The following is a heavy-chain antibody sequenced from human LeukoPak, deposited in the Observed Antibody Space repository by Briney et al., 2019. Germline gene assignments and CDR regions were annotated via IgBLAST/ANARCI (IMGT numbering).Heavy chain of an antibody. D-gene: IGHD2-21*02. Sequence: ASVKVSCKASGYTFTGYYMHWVRQAPGQGLEWMGWINPNSGGTNYAQKFQGRVTMTRDTSISTAYMELSRLRSDDTAVYYCARDRCGGDCYRVGMGVWGQGTTVTVSS. CDR2: INPNSGGT. CDR1: GYTFTGYY. V-gene: IGHV1-2*02. J-gene: IGHJ6*02. CDR3: ARDRCGGDCYRVGMGV.